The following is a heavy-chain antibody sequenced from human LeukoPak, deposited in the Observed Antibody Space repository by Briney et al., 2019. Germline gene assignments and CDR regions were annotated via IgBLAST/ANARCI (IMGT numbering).Heavy chain of an antibody. CDR2: FDPEDGET. Sequence: ASVKVSCKVSGYTLTELSMHWVRQAPGKGLEWMGGFDPEDGETIYAQKFQGRVTMTEDTSTDTAYMELSSLRSEDTAVYYCARDPTYYDILTGYYIDWGQGTLVTVSS. D-gene: IGHD3-9*01. J-gene: IGHJ4*02. V-gene: IGHV1-24*01. CDR3: ARDPTYYDILTGYYID. CDR1: GYTLTELS.